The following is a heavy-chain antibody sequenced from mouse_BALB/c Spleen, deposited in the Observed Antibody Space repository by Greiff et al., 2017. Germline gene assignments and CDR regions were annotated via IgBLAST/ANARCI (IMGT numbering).Heavy chain of an antibody. CDR1: GFTFSSFG. Sequence: EVQLVESGGGLVQPGGSRKLSCAASGFTFSSFGMHWVRQAPEKGLEWVAYISSGSSTIYYADTVKGRFTISRDNPKNTLFLQMTSLRSEDTAMYYRARRPFDYWGQGTTLTVSS. CDR2: ISSGSSTI. CDR3: ARRPFDY. V-gene: IGHV5-17*02. J-gene: IGHJ2*01.